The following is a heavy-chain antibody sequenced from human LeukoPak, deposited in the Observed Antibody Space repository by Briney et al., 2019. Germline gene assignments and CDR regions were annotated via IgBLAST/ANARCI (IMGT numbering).Heavy chain of an antibody. Sequence: QPGGPLRLSCAASGFTFSSYSMNWVRQAPGKGLEWVSSISSSSSYIYYADSVKGRFTISRDNAKNSLYLQMNSLRAEDTAVYYCARLVVVAATQQVRDYWGQGTLVTVSS. CDR1: GFTFSSYS. D-gene: IGHD2-15*01. V-gene: IGHV3-21*01. CDR3: ARLVVVAATQQVRDY. CDR2: ISSSSSYI. J-gene: IGHJ4*02.